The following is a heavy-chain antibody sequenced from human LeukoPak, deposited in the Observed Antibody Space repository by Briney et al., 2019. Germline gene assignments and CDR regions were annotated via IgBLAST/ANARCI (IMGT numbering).Heavy chain of an antibody. V-gene: IGHV1-69*04. D-gene: IGHD6-19*01. CDR2: IIPILGIA. CDR3: ARATNIAVAGPYYYYGMDV. CDR1: GGTFSSYA. J-gene: IGHJ6*02. Sequence: GASVKVSCKASGGTFSSYAISWVRQAPGQGLEWMGRIIPILGIANYAQKFQGRVTITADKSTSTAYMELSSLRSDDTAVYYCARATNIAVAGPYYYYGMDVWGQGTTVTVSS.